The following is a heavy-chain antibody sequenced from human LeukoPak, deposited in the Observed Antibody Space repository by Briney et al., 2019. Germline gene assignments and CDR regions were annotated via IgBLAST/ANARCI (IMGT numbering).Heavy chain of an antibody. V-gene: IGHV4-59*01. D-gene: IGHD4-17*01. J-gene: IGHJ4*02. CDR3: ASFPYGDYVGEY. CDR1: GGSISSYY. Sequence: SETLSLTCTVSGGSISSYYWSWIRQPPGKGLEWIGYIYYSGSTNYNPSLKSRVTISVDTSKNQFSLKLSSVTAADTAVYYCASFPYGDYVGEYWGQGTLVTVSS. CDR2: IYYSGST.